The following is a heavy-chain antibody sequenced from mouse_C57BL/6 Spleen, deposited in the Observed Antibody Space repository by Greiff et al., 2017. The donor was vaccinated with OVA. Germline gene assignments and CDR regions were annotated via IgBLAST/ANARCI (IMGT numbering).Heavy chain of an antibody. Sequence: VMLVESGPGLVAPSQSLSITCTVSGFSLTSYGVHWVRQPPGKGLEWLVVIWSDGSTTYNSALKSRLGISKDNSKSQVFLKMNSLQTDDTAMYYCARHYYYGSSRYYAMDYWGQGTSVTVSS. CDR1: GFSLTSYG. CDR2: IWSDGST. D-gene: IGHD1-1*01. CDR3: ARHYYYGSSRYYAMDY. J-gene: IGHJ4*01. V-gene: IGHV2-6-1*01.